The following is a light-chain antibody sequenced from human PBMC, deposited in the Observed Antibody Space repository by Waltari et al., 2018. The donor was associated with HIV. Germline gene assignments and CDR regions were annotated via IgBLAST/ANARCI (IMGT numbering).Light chain of an antibody. J-gene: IGKJ2*01. CDR1: QSVLYTSNNKNN. CDR3: QQHHGTPYT. V-gene: IGKV4-1*01. CDR2: WAS. Sequence: EIVMTQSPDSLAVSLGERATINCKSSQSVLYTSNNKNNVALAWYQQKPGQPPKLLIYWASSRGSGVPDRFSGSGSGTDFTLTISSLQAEDAAFYYCQQHHGTPYTFGQGTKVEIK.